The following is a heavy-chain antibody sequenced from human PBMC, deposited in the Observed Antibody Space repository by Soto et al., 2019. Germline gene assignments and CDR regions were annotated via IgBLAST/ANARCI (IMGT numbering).Heavy chain of an antibody. D-gene: IGHD3-16*01. Sequence: PSETLSLTCSVSGGSISSADYFWTCIRQSPGKGLEWMGYIFHSGTTYYNPSLKGRLIISIENSKNQFSLRRTSVTAADSAMYYCVRGGERNTATHLKRPFDSWGQGTLVTVSS. CDR1: GGSISSADYF. CDR3: VRGGERNTATHLKRPFDS. CDR2: IFHSGTT. V-gene: IGHV4-30-4*01. J-gene: IGHJ4*02.